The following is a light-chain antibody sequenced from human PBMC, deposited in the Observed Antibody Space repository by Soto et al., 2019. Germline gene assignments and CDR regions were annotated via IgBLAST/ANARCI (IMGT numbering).Light chain of an antibody. CDR1: SSDVGVYNS. CDR3: KSYAGSNTYV. Sequence: QSVLTQPASVSGSPGQSITISCTGTSSDVGVYNSVSWYQQHPGKAPKLMIYEVDNRPSGVPDRFSGSKSGNTASLTVSGLQAADEADYFCKSYAGSNTYVFGSGTKLTVL. CDR2: EVD. V-gene: IGLV2-8*01. J-gene: IGLJ1*01.